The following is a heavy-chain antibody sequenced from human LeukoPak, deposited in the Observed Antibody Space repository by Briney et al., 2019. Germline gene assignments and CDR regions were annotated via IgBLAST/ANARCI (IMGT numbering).Heavy chain of an antibody. CDR3: ARGGDIVVVTAFDY. D-gene: IGHD2-21*02. V-gene: IGHV4-39*07. CDR1: GGSISSYY. Sequence: PSENLSLTCTVSGGSISSYYWGWIRQPPGKGLEWIGSIYYSGSTYYNPSLKSRVTISVDTSNNQFSLKLTSVTAADTAVYYCARGGDIVVVTAFDYWGQGTLVTVSS. J-gene: IGHJ4*02. CDR2: IYYSGST.